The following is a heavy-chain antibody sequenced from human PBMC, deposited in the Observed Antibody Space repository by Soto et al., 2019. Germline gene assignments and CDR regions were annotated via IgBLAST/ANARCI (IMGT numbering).Heavy chain of an antibody. Sequence: QVQLVQSGAEVKKPGSSVKVSCKASGCTFSSYTISWVRQAPGQGLEWMGRIIPILGIANYAQKFQGRVTITADKSTSTDYMELRSLRSEDTAVYYCARNTGHFAWLFSFDYWGQGTLVTVSS. CDR3: ARNTGHFAWLFSFDY. J-gene: IGHJ4*02. D-gene: IGHD3-9*01. V-gene: IGHV1-69*02. CDR1: GCTFSSYT. CDR2: IIPILGIA.